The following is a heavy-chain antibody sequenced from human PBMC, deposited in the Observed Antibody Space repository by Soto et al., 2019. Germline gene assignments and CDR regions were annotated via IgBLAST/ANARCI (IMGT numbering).Heavy chain of an antibody. J-gene: IGHJ4*02. V-gene: IGHV3-30*18. CDR3: GKDTYYYDSSCYYICDN. CDR1: GFTFSNFG. D-gene: IGHD3-22*01. CDR2: ISYDGSNE. Sequence: QVQLVESGGGVVQPGRSLRLSCAASGFTFSNFGMHWVRQAPGKGLEWVAHISYDGSNEHYTDAVKGRFTISRDNSKNTLYVQMNSLRAEDTAVYYCGKDTYYYDSSCYYICDNWGQGTLVTVSS.